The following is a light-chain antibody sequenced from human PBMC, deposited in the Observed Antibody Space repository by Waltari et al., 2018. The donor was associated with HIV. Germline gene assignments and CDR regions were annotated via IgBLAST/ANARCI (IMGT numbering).Light chain of an antibody. Sequence: DIPMTQSPSSLSASVGDRVTITCQAGQVISNNLSWYQQKPGKAPKLLIYDASKLETGVPSRFSGSGSGTEFTCTIASLQPEDFAAYYCQQYDNLPYTFGQGTYLEIK. CDR2: DAS. J-gene: IGKJ2*01. CDR3: QQYDNLPYT. V-gene: IGKV1-33*01. CDR1: QVISNN.